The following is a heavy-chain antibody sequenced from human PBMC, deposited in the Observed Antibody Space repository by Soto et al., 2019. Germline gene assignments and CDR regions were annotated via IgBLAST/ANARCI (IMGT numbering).Heavy chain of an antibody. CDR2: ISARNGDT. CDR3: ARVQSLPNPAADF. V-gene: IGHV1-18*04. Sequence: ASVKVSCKASGYTFSTNGIIWVRQAPGQHLEWLGWISARNGDTKYAQGFQDRVTLTTDAATSTAYMELMTLRSDDTAVYFCARVQSLPNPAADFWGQGTLLTVSS. CDR1: GYTFSTNG. D-gene: IGHD2-21*01. J-gene: IGHJ4*02.